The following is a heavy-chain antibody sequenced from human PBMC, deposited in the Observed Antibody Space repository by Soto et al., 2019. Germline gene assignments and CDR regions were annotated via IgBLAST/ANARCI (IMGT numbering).Heavy chain of an antibody. D-gene: IGHD3-22*01. Sequence: GASVKVSCKASGGTFSSYAISWVRQAPGQGLEWMGGIIPIFGTANYAQKFQGRVTITADESTSTAYMELSSLRSEDTAVYYCARHPPTYYYDSSGFDPWGQGTLVTSPQ. J-gene: IGHJ5*02. V-gene: IGHV1-69*13. CDR2: IIPIFGTA. CDR3: ARHPPTYYYDSSGFDP. CDR1: GGTFSSYA.